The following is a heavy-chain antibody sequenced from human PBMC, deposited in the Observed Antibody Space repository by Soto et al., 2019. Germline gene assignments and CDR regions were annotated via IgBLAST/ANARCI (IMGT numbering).Heavy chain of an antibody. CDR1: GFTFSSYG. Sequence: GGSLRLSCAASGFTFSSYGMHWVRQAPGKGLEWVAVISYDGSNKYYADSVKGRFTISRDNSKNTLYLQMNSLRAEDTAVYYCAKDFFTVTTSYYGMDVWGQGTTVTVSS. CDR2: ISYDGSNK. J-gene: IGHJ6*02. CDR3: AKDFFTVTTSYYGMDV. V-gene: IGHV3-30*18. D-gene: IGHD4-17*01.